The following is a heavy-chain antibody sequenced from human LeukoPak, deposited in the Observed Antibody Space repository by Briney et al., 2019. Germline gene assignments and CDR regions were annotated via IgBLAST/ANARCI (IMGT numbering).Heavy chain of an antibody. CDR2: IIPIFGTA. CDR1: GGTFSSYA. CDR3: ARDSEQWLVF. V-gene: IGHV1-69*05. D-gene: IGHD6-19*01. Sequence: ASVKVSCKASGGTFSSYAISWVRQAPGQGLEWMGGIIPIFGTANYAQKFQGRVTITTDESTSTAYMELSGLRSEDTAVYYCARDSEQWLVFWGQGTLVTASS. J-gene: IGHJ4*02.